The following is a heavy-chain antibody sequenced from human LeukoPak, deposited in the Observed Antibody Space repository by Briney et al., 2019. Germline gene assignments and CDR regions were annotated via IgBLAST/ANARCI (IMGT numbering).Heavy chain of an antibody. V-gene: IGHV3-21*01. J-gene: IGHJ5*01. CDR2: ISSSSSYI. D-gene: IGHD1-26*01. CDR1: GFTFSSYS. CDR3: ASGELLPNRFDS. Sequence: GGSLRLSCAASGFTFSSYSMNWVRQAPGKGLEWVSSISSSSSYIYYADSVKGRFTISRDNAKNSLYLQMNSLRAEDTAVYYCASGELLPNRFDSWGQGTLVTVSS.